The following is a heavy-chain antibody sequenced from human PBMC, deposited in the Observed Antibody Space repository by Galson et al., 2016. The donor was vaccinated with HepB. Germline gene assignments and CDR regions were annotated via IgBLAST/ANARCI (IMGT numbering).Heavy chain of an antibody. Sequence: SVKVSCKASGYTFTNHDINWVRQSTGQGLEWMGWMNPKSGKTGYAQKFQGRVSMTSNTSTSEAYMELNSLISEDTAVDYCARGDFYGSRRYYYYFGLDVWGPGTTVTVSS. CDR3: ARGDFYGSRRYYYYFGLDV. CDR1: GYTFTNHD. J-gene: IGHJ6*02. CDR2: MNPKSGKT. D-gene: IGHD3-10*01. V-gene: IGHV1-8*01.